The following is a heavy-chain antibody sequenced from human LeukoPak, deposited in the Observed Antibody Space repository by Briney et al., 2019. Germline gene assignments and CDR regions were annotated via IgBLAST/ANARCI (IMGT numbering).Heavy chain of an antibody. CDR1: GYTFTSYY. D-gene: IGHD6-19*01. V-gene: IGHV1-46*01. Sequence: GASVKVSCKASGYTFTSYYMHWVRQAPGQGLEWMGIINPSGGGTSYSQKFQGRVTMTRDTSITTAYMELRSLEYDDTAVYYCAKDFRDQWLVNAFHIWGQGTMVTVSS. CDR2: INPSGGGT. J-gene: IGHJ3*02. CDR3: AKDFRDQWLVNAFHI.